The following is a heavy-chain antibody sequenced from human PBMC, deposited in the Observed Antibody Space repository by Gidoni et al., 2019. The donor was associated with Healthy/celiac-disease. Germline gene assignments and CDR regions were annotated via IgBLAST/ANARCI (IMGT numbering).Heavy chain of an antibody. CDR2: IYYSGST. V-gene: IGHV4-31*03. J-gene: IGHJ5*02. D-gene: IGHD3-10*01. CDR3: AREHYYGSGSDAWFDP. CDR1: GGSISSGGYY. Sequence: QVQLQESGPGLVKPSQTLSLTCTVSGGSISSGGYYWSWIRQHPGKGLEWIGYIYYSGSTYYNPSLKSRVTISVDTSKNQFSLKLSSVTAADTAVYYCAREHYYGSGSDAWFDPWGQGTLVTVSS.